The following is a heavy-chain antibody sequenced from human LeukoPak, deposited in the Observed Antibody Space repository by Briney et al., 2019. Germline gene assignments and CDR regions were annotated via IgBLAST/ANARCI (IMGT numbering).Heavy chain of an antibody. J-gene: IGHJ5*01. CDR2: IYWDNDR. CDR1: GFSLITSGVG. V-gene: IGHV2-5*02. D-gene: IGHD1-26*01. Sequence: SGPTLVNPTQTLTLTCTFSGFSLITSGVGVGWIRQPPGKAPECLALIYWDNDRRYNPSLRSRLTISKDTSKKQVVLTMTNMDPVDPAPYYSAHRVFPGAYRDSATFASSGPRTPVTVSS. CDR3: AHRVFPGAYRDSATFAS.